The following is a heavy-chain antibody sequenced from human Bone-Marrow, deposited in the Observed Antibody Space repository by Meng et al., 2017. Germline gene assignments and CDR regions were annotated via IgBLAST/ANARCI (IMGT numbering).Heavy chain of an antibody. V-gene: IGHV3-74*01. CDR3: ARTEGPFDY. CDR1: GFAFSSYW. CDR2: IKNDGSIT. Sequence: GESLKISCVASGFAFSSYWMHWVRQAPGKGLVWVSRIKNDGSITTYADSVRGRFTISRDNAKNTVYLQMNSLRAEDTAVYYCARTEGPFDYWGQGTLVTVS. J-gene: IGHJ4*02. D-gene: IGHD1-14*01.